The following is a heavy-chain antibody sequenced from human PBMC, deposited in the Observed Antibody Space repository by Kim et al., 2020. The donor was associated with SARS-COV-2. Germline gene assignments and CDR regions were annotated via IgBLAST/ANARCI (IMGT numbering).Heavy chain of an antibody. CDR3: ALGYYYDSSGYSSPIGMVV. CDR1: GFTFSSYE. J-gene: IGHJ6*02. Sequence: GGSLRLSCAASGFTFSSYEMNWVRQAPGKGLEWVSYISSSGSTIYYADSVKGRFTISRDNAKNSLYLQMNSLRAEDTAVYYCALGYYYDSSGYSSPIGMVVWGQGTTVTVSS. CDR2: ISSSGSTI. V-gene: IGHV3-48*03. D-gene: IGHD3-22*01.